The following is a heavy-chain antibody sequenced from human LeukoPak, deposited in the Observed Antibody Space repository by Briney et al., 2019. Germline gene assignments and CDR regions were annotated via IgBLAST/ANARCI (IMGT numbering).Heavy chain of an antibody. Sequence: PSETLSLTCTVSGGSISSSSYYWGWIRQPPGKGLEWIGSIYYSGSTYYNPSLKSRVTISVDTSKNQFSLKLSSVTAADTAVYYCARGGGYDYGPTFDYWGQGTLVTVSS. CDR2: IYYSGST. CDR1: GGSISSSSYY. V-gene: IGHV4-39*07. D-gene: IGHD5-12*01. CDR3: ARGGGYDYGPTFDY. J-gene: IGHJ4*02.